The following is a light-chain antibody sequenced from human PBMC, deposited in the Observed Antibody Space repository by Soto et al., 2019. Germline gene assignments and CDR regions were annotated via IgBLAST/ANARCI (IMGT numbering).Light chain of an antibody. CDR1: QSLLHSNGYTY. V-gene: IGKV2-28*01. CDR3: LQVLQTPT. Sequence: DIVMTQSPLSLPVTPGEPASISCRSSQSLLHSNGYTYLDWYLQKPGQSPQLLIYLGSHRASGVPDRFSGSGSGPDFTLKISRVEAEDVGVYYCLQVLQTPTFGPGTRVDIK. J-gene: IGKJ3*01. CDR2: LGS.